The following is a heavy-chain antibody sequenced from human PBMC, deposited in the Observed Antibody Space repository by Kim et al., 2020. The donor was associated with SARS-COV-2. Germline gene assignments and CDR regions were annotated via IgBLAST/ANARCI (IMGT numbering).Heavy chain of an antibody. Sequence: GGSLRLSCAASGFTFSSYAMHWVRQAPGKGLEWVAVISYDGSNKYYADSVKGRFTISRDNSKNTLYLQMNSLRAEDTAVYYCARAMVEMATIHGAFYIWGQGRMVTLSS. J-gene: IGHJ3*02. CDR2: ISYDGSNK. CDR3: ARAMVEMATIHGAFYI. D-gene: IGHD5-12*01. CDR1: GFTFSSYA. V-gene: IGHV3-30*04.